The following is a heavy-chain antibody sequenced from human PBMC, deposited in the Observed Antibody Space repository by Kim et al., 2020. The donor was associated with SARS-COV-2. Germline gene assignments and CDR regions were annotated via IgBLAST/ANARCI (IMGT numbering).Heavy chain of an antibody. J-gene: IGHJ6*02. CDR1: GFTFSDYY. V-gene: IGHV3-11*04. CDR3: ARDGNGGTTANYYYYGMDV. Sequence: GGSLRLSCAASGFTFSDYYMSWIRQAPGKGLEWVSYISSSGSTIYYADSVKGRFTISRDNAKNSLYLQMNSLRAEDTAVYYCARDGNGGTTANYYYYGMDVWGQGTTVTVSS. D-gene: IGHD4-17*01. CDR2: ISSSGSTI.